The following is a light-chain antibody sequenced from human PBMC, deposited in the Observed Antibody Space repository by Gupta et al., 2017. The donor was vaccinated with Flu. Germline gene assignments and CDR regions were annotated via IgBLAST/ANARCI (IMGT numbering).Light chain of an antibody. Sequence: SVSGSPGQSITISCTGTSSDIGGYNYVSWYQQHPGKAPKLMIYEVTNRPSGVSNRFSGSKSGNTASLTISGLQAEDEADYFCGSYTSSSTWVFGGGTKLTVL. CDR1: SSDIGGYNY. CDR2: EVT. V-gene: IGLV2-14*01. J-gene: IGLJ3*02. CDR3: GSYTSSSTWV.